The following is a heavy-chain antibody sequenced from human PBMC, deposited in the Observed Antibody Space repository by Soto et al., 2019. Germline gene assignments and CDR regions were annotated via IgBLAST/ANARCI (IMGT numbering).Heavy chain of an antibody. CDR1: GFTFSDHY. D-gene: IGHD5-18*01. V-gene: IGHV3-72*01. CDR2: TRNKANSYTT. Sequence: LRLSCAASGFTFSDHYMDWVRQAPGKGLEWVGRTRNKANSYTTEYAASVKGRFTISRDDSKNSLYLQMNSLKTEDTAVYYCARDRGRGYSYGYFNYYGMDVWGQGTTVTAP. J-gene: IGHJ6*02. CDR3: ARDRGRGYSYGYFNYYGMDV.